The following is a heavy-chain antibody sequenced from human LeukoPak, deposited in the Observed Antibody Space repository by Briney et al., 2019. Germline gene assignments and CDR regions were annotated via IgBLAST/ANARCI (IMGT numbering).Heavy chain of an antibody. V-gene: IGHV3-30*18. CDR1: GFTFSSYG. CDR3: AKGGDSSGPYGD. D-gene: IGHD3-22*01. J-gene: IGHJ4*02. Sequence: GGSLRLSCAASGFTFSSYGMHWVRQAPGKGLEWVAVISYDGSNKYYADSVKGQFTISRDNSKNTLYLQMNSLRAEDTAVYYCAKGGDSSGPYGDWGQETLVTVSS. CDR2: ISYDGSNK.